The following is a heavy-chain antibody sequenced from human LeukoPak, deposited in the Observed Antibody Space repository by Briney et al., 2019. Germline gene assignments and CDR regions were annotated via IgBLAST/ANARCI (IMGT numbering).Heavy chain of an antibody. CDR1: GFTLSSHP. J-gene: IGHJ6*02. D-gene: IGHD3-22*01. CDR3: ARDASHFDSSGYFHNYYYGMDV. V-gene: IGHV3-48*03. CDR2: IGNNGRMM. Sequence: GGSLRLSCAASGFTLSSHPMNWVRQAPGKGLEWVSYIGNNGRMMYYADSVKGRFTISRDSAKNSLYLQMNSLGADDTAVCYCARDASHFDSSGYFHNYYYGMDVWGQGTTVTVSS.